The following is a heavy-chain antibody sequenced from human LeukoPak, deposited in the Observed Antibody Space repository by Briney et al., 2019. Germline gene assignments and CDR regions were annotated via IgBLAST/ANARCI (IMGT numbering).Heavy chain of an antibody. CDR1: Y. J-gene: IGHJ3*02. Sequence: YWIGWIRQPPGKGLEWIGEINHSGSTNYNPSLKSRVTISVDTSKNQFSLKLSSVTAADTAVYYCAITYYYGSGTLFDIWGQGTMVTVSS. CDR3: AITYYYGSGTLFDI. D-gene: IGHD3-10*01. V-gene: IGHV4-34*01. CDR2: INHSGST.